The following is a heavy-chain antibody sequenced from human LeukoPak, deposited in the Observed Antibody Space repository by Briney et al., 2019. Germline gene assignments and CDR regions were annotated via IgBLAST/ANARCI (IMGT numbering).Heavy chain of an antibody. CDR3: ARGMVKINYYMDV. Sequence: SQTLSLTCAFSGDSVSSNSAAWLWLRQSPSRGLEWLGRTYYRSKWYNDYTVSMRSRITINPDTSKNQFSLQLNSVTPEDTAVYYCARGMVKINYYMDVWGKGTTVTVSS. J-gene: IGHJ6*03. CDR2: TYYRSKWYN. CDR1: GDSVSSNSAA. V-gene: IGHV6-1*01. D-gene: IGHD4-23*01.